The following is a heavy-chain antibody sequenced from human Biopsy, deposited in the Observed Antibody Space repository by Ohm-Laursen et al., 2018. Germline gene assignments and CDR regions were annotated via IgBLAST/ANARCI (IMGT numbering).Heavy chain of an antibody. Sequence: GASVKVSCKVSGYAVTEFSMHRVRQAPGKGLEWMGGFAPENGKTIYAQKFQGRVTMTEDTSTDTAYMELSSLRSEDTAVYYCAADINVWNVNYWGQGTQVTVSS. CDR2: FAPENGKT. V-gene: IGHV1-24*01. CDR3: AADINVWNVNY. CDR1: GYAVTEFS. J-gene: IGHJ4*02. D-gene: IGHD1-1*01.